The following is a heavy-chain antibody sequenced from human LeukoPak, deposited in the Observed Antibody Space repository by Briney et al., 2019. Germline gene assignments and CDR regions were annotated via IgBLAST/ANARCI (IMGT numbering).Heavy chain of an antibody. CDR2: IRYDGSNK. Sequence: GGSLRLSCAASGFTFSSYGMHWVRQAPGKGLEWVAFIRYDGSNKYYAESVKGRFTISRDNSKNTLYLEMNSLRAEDTAVYYCAKGGVVAAAGTDYWGQGTLVTVSS. V-gene: IGHV3-30*02. CDR1: GFTFSSYG. D-gene: IGHD6-13*01. J-gene: IGHJ4*02. CDR3: AKGGVVAAAGTDY.